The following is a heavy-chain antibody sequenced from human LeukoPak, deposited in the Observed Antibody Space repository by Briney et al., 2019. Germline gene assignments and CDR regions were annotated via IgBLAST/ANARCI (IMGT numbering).Heavy chain of an antibody. CDR2: INTNTGNP. Sequence: ASVKVSCKASGYTFTGYYMHWVRQAPGQGLEWMGWINTNTGNPTYAQGFTGRFVFSLDTSVSTAYLQISSLKAEDTAVYYCARDYYDSNNWFDPWGQGTLVTVSS. CDR3: ARDYYDSNNWFDP. V-gene: IGHV7-4-1*02. CDR1: GYTFTGYY. D-gene: IGHD3-22*01. J-gene: IGHJ5*02.